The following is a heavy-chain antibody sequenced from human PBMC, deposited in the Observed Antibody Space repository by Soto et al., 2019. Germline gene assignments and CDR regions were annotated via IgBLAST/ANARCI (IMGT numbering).Heavy chain of an antibody. V-gene: IGHV3-30-3*01. CDR3: ARDREYSGFYYGMDV. CDR1: GFTFSRNA. D-gene: IGHD5-12*01. J-gene: IGHJ6*02. Sequence: QKQLVQSGGGVVQPGRSLRLSCEASGFTFSRNAMHWVRQAPGKGLEWVAVISFDGNNQYYTDSVKGRFTISRDNSKNTLDLQMNSLRREDTAVYYCARDREYSGFYYGMDVWGQGTTVTVSS. CDR2: ISFDGNNQ.